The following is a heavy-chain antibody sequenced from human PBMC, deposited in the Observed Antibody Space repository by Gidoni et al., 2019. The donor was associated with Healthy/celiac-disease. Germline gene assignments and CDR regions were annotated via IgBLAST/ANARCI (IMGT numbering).Heavy chain of an antibody. V-gene: IGHV5-51*01. CDR2: IYPGDSDT. CDR3: ARRGGLTTFPYYYYGMDV. CDR1: GYSFTSYW. Sequence: EVQLVQSGAEVKKHGESLKISCKGSGYSFTSYWIGWVRQMPGKGLEWMGIIYPGDSDTRYRPSVQGQVTISADKSISTAYLQWSSLKASDTAMYYCARRGGLTTFPYYYYGMDVWGQGTTVTVSS. D-gene: IGHD3-16*01. J-gene: IGHJ6*02.